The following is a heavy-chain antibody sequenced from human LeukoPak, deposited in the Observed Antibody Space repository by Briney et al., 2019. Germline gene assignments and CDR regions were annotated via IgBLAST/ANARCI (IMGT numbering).Heavy chain of an antibody. Sequence: SQTLSLTCAVSGGSISSGGYSWRWIRQPPGKGLEWIEYIYHSGSTYYNPSLKSRVTISVDRSKNQFSLKLSSVTAADTAVYYCARGSYCGGDCYSGWFDPWGQGTLVTVSS. CDR3: ARGSYCGGDCYSGWFDP. J-gene: IGHJ5*02. CDR1: GGSISSGGYS. D-gene: IGHD2-21*02. CDR2: IYHSGST. V-gene: IGHV4-30-2*01.